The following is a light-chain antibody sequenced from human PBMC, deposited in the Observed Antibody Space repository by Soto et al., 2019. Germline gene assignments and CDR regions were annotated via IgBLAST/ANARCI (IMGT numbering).Light chain of an antibody. CDR2: DVT. CDR3: GTYTITSTLMI. Sequence: QSVLTQPASVSGSPGQSITISCSGTPSDIGAYNYVSWYQHLPGKAPEVIIYDVTNRPSGVSSRFSGSKSGTKASLTISGLQAEEEANYYYGTYTITSTLMIFCGGTKLTVL. CDR1: PSDIGAYNY. V-gene: IGLV2-14*03. J-gene: IGLJ2*01.